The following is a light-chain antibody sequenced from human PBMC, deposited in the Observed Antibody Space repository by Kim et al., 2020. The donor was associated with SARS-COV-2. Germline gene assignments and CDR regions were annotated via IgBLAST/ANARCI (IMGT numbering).Light chain of an antibody. CDR3: QVWDTTIHHVL. CDR1: NMGGKS. CDR2: YDN. J-gene: IGLJ2*01. V-gene: IGLV3-21*04. Sequence: SYELTQSPTVSVAPGKTARITCGGDNMGGKSVNWYQQKPGQAPVLVIYYDNSRPSGIPERFSGSNSGNTATLTISRVDAGDEADYYCQVWDTTIHHVLFGGGTQLTVL.